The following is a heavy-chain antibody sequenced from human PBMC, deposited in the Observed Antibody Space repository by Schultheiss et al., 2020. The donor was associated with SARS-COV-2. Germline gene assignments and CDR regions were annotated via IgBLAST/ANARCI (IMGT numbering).Heavy chain of an antibody. J-gene: IGHJ6*02. D-gene: IGHD3-3*01. CDR2: ISYDGSNK. CDR1: GFTFSSYG. Sequence: GGSLRLSCAASGFTFSSYGMHWVRQAPGKGLEWVAVISYDGSNKYYADSVKGRFTISRDNSKNTLYLQMNSLRAEDTAVYYCAKGVVDRPYYYYYGMDVWGQGTTVTVSS. V-gene: IGHV3-30*18. CDR3: AKGVVDRPYYYYYGMDV.